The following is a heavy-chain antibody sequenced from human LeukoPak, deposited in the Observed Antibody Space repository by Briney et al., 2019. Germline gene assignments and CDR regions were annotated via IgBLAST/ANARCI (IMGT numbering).Heavy chain of an antibody. CDR3: ARGLVARAYSGYDFDY. D-gene: IGHD5-12*01. V-gene: IGHV1-8*03. Sequence: ASVKVSCKASGYTFTSYDINWVRQATGQGLEWMGWMNPNSGNTGYAQKFQDRVTITRNTSISTAYMELSSLRSEDTAVYYCARGLVARAYSGYDFDYWGQGTLVTVSS. CDR2: MNPNSGNT. CDR1: GYTFTSYD. J-gene: IGHJ4*02.